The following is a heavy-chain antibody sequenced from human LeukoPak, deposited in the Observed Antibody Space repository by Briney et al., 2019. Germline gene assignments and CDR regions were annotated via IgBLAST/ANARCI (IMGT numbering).Heavy chain of an antibody. CDR3: AKDRGAPYYYYYMDV. V-gene: IGHV3-23*01. J-gene: IGHJ6*03. D-gene: IGHD3-10*01. Sequence: PGGSLRLSCTASGVTFSNYAMSWVRQAPGKGLEWVSAISFSGGSTYYADSVKGRFTISRDSSKNTLYLQMNSLRAEDTAVYYRAKDRGAPYYYYYMDVWGKGTTVTVSS. CDR2: ISFSGGST. CDR1: GVTFSNYA.